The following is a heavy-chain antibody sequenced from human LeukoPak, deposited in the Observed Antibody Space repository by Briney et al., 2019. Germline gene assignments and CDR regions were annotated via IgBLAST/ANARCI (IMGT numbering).Heavy chain of an antibody. D-gene: IGHD1-26*01. CDR3: AGASSKWELSF. Sequence: ASVKVSCKASGGTFSRDAISWVRQAPGQGLEWMGGYIPMFGTANYAQNFQNRVTITADESTSTFSMEVSSLRPEDTAVYFCAGASSKWELSFWGQGTLVTVSS. CDR1: GGTFSRDA. J-gene: IGHJ4*02. V-gene: IGHV1-69*13. CDR2: YIPMFGTA.